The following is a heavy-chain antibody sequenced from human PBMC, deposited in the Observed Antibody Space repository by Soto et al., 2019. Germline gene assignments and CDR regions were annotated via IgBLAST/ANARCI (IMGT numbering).Heavy chain of an antibody. D-gene: IGHD3-16*01. Sequence: PGGSLRLSCAASGFTFSSYAMSWVRQAPGKGLEWVSAISGSGGSTYYADSVKGRFTISRDNSKNTLYLQMNSLRAEDTAVYYCAKDVGYDYVWGRLGGRYFDYWGQGTLVTVSS. CDR3: AKDVGYDYVWGRLGGRYFDY. CDR2: ISGSGGST. V-gene: IGHV3-23*01. CDR1: GFTFSSYA. J-gene: IGHJ4*02.